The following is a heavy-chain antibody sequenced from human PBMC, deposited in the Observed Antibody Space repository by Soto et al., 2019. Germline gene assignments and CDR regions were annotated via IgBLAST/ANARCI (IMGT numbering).Heavy chain of an antibody. CDR3: AGAHQSTVSPYYYYYLDV. J-gene: IGHJ6*03. D-gene: IGHD4-4*01. CDR2: VYYSGDT. CDR1: GGSISISTYY. V-gene: IGHV4-39*01. Sequence: QLQLQESGPGLVKPSETLSLTCTVSGGSISISTYYWIWIRQPPGKGLEWIGSVYYSGDTNYNPSLRSRVTVSSDTSKNQFSLGLSSVTAADTAVYYCAGAHQSTVSPYYYYYLDVWGKGTTVSVSS.